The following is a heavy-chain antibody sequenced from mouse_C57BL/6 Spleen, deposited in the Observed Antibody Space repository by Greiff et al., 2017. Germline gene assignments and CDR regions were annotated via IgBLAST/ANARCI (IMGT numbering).Heavy chain of an antibody. Sequence: VQLQQSGAELVKPGASVKLSCTASGFNIKDYYMHWVKQRTEQGLEWIGRIDPEDGETKYAPTFQGKATITADTSSNTAYLQLSSLTSEDTAVYYCARGDYYYYAMDYWGQGTSVTVSS. CDR3: ARGDYYYYAMDY. CDR1: GFNIKDYY. CDR2: IDPEDGET. V-gene: IGHV14-2*01. J-gene: IGHJ4*01. D-gene: IGHD2-4*01.